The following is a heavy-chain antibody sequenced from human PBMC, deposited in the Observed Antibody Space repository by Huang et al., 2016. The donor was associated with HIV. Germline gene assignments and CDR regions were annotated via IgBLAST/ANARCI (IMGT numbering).Heavy chain of an antibody. CDR3: ARARGYYDSSVSYYFDY. V-gene: IGHV1-69*13. D-gene: IGHD3-22*01. Sequence: QVQLVQSGAEVKKPGSSVKVSCKASGGTFSSYAIDWVRQAPGQGLEWVGGISAICGTANYAQAFQGRVTITADESTSTAYMELSSLRSEDTAVYYCARARGYYDSSVSYYFDYWGQGTLVTVSS. CDR1: GGTFSSYA. CDR2: ISAICGTA. J-gene: IGHJ4*02.